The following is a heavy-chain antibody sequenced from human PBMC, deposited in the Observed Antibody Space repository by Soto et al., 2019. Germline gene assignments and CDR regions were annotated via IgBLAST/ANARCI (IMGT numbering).Heavy chain of an antibody. CDR1: GFTFSSYA. Sequence: EVQLLESGGGLVQPGGSLRLSCAASGFTFSSYAMSWVRQAPGKGLEWVSAISGSGGSTYYADSVKGRFTISRDNSKNTLYLQMNSLRAEDTAVYYCAKPPSNIVVVPAALYYYYYYMDVWGKGPTVTVSS. CDR3: AKPPSNIVVVPAALYYYYYYMDV. D-gene: IGHD2-2*01. J-gene: IGHJ6*03. CDR2: ISGSGGST. V-gene: IGHV3-23*01.